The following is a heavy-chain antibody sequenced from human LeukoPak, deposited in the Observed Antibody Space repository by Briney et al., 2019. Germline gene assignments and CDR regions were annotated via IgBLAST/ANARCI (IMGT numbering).Heavy chain of an antibody. J-gene: IGHJ5*02. CDR1: GYTFTNYD. CDR2: MNPNSGNT. D-gene: IGHD6-13*01. Sequence: GASVKVSCKASGYTFTNYDMNWVRQATGQGLEWMGWMNPNSGNTGYAQRFQGRVTITMNTSITTAYMELGSLTSEDTAVYYCARGSSFPPGIGAAGVFDPWGQGTLVTVSS. CDR3: ARGSSFPPGIGAAGVFDP. V-gene: IGHV1-8*03.